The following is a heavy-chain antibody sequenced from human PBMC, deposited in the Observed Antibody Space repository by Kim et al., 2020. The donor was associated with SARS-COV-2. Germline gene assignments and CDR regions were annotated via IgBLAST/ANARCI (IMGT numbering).Heavy chain of an antibody. CDR2: IYYSGST. J-gene: IGHJ6*02. D-gene: IGHD3-3*01. CDR1: GGSISSYY. V-gene: IGHV4-59*13. Sequence: SETLSLTCTVSGGSISSYYWSWIRQPPGKGLEWIGYIYYSGSTNYNPSLKSRVTISVDTSKNQFSLKLSSVTAADTAVYYCARVPTYYDFWSGSSRYYYYGMDVWGQGTTVTVSS. CDR3: ARVPTYYDFWSGSSRYYYYGMDV.